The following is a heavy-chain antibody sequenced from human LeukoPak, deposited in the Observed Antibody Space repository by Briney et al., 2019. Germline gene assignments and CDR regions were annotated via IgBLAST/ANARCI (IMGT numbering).Heavy chain of an antibody. D-gene: IGHD5-12*01. V-gene: IGHV1-69*05. CDR1: GGTFSSYA. CDR3: ARDRGPDAFDI. Sequence: PVKVSCKASGGTFSSYAISWVRQAPGQGLEWLGGIIPMFATAKYAQKLQGRVTITTDESTSTAYMELSSLRSEDTAVYYCARDRGPDAFDIWGQGTMVTVSS. CDR2: IIPMFATA. J-gene: IGHJ3*02.